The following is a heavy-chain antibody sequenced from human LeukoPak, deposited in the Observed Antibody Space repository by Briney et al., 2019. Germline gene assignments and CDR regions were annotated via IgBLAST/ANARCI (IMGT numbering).Heavy chain of an antibody. D-gene: IGHD6-6*01. Sequence: GGSLRLTCAAYGFAFSSYWMSWVRQPPGKGLEWVGSIKQDGSESYNLDSVKGRFTISRDYAKSSLYRQMNSLRAEDTAVYYCVKIAAPLGYFDFWGQGTRVTVSS. J-gene: IGHJ4*02. CDR3: VKIAAPLGYFDF. CDR1: GFAFSSYW. V-gene: IGHV3-7*02. CDR2: IKQDGSES.